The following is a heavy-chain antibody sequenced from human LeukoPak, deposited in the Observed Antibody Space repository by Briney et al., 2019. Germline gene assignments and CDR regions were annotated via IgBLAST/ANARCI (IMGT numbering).Heavy chain of an antibody. J-gene: IGHJ6*03. CDR1: GASISSTSHY. CDR2: IYYSGST. Sequence: SETLSLTCTVSGASISSTSHYWGWIRQPPGKGLEWVGSIYYSGSTYYNPSLKSRVTISVDTSKNQFSLKLSSVTAADTAVYYCARSARYYYYYMDVWGKGTTVTVSS. V-gene: IGHV4-39*07. CDR3: ARSARYYYYYMDV.